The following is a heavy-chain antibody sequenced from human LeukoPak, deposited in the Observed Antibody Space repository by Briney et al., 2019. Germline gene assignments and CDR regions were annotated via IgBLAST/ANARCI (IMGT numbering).Heavy chain of an antibody. V-gene: IGHV3-23*01. CDR2: VSGSAGTP. D-gene: IGHD3-16*01. CDR3: AKFVGGPFDS. J-gene: IGHJ4*02. Sequence: PGGSLRLSCAASGFTFTSYAMSWVRQAPGKGLEWVSAVSGSAGTPYYADSVKGRFTISRDNSMNTLYLQMNGLRAEDTALYYCAKFVGGPFDSWGQGTLVTVSS. CDR1: GFTFTSYA.